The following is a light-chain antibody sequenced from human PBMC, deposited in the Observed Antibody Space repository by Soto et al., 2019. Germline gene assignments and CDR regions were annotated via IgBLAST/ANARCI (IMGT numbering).Light chain of an antibody. CDR1: LSVSRN. CDR3: QQYNAWPRT. J-gene: IGKJ1*01. V-gene: IGKV3-15*01. CDR2: DAS. Sequence: IVMTQSPATLSVSPWERATLSCRASLSVSRNLAWYQQKPGQAPRLLIFDASTRATGISARFSGSGSGTEFTLTITSLQSEDFAVYYCQQYNAWPRTFGQGTKVDIK.